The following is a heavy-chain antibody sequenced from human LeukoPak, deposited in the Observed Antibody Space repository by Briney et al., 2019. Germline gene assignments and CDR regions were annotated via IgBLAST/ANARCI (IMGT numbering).Heavy chain of an antibody. CDR2: ISSSSYT. V-gene: IGHV3-11*06. CDR1: GFTFSDYY. CDR3: ARQMTTVTTAFDY. Sequence: GGSLRLSCAASGFTFSDYYMSWIRQAPGKGLEWVSYISSSSYTNYADSAKGRFTISRDNAKNSLYLQMNSLRAEDTAVYYCARQMTTVTTAFDYWGQGTLVTVSS. D-gene: IGHD4-17*01. J-gene: IGHJ4*02.